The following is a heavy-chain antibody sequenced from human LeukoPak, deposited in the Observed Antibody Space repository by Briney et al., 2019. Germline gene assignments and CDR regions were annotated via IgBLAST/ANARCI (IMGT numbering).Heavy chain of an antibody. J-gene: IGHJ4*02. CDR2: IRYDGSNK. Sequence: GGSLRLSCAASGFTFSSYGMHWVRQAPGKGLEGVAFIRYDGSNKYYADSVKGRFTISRDNSKNPLYLQMNSLRAEDTAVYYCAKDLERFGELFTFDYWGQGTLVTVSS. V-gene: IGHV3-30*02. D-gene: IGHD3-10*01. CDR1: GFTFSSYG. CDR3: AKDLERFGELFTFDY.